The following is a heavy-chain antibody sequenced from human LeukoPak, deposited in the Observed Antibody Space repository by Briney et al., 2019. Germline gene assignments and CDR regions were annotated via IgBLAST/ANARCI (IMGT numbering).Heavy chain of an antibody. Sequence: PAETLSLTCSVSGGSISSGNYHWAWIRQSPGEGLEWIGNIYYSGGTYYKPSLKSRVTISVDTSKNQFSLKLSSVPAADTALYYCARNGDGGLDYWGQGTLVTVSS. V-gene: IGHV4-39*01. CDR2: IYYSGGT. CDR3: ARNGDGGLDY. CDR1: GGSISSGNYH. D-gene: IGHD2-15*01. J-gene: IGHJ4*02.